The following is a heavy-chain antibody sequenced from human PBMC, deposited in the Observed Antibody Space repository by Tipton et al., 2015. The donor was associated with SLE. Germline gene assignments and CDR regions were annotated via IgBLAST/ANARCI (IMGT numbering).Heavy chain of an antibody. J-gene: IGHJ4*02. CDR2: IIPIFGTA. Sequence: QLVQSGAEVKKPGSSVKVSCKASGGTFSSYAISWVRQAPGQGLEWMGGIIPIFGTANYAQKFQGRVTITADESTSTAYMELSSLRSEDTAVYYCTRDWCSGGSCYSGTLDYWGQGTLVTVSS. CDR1: GGTFSSYA. V-gene: IGHV1-69*01. CDR3: TRDWCSGGSCYSGTLDY. D-gene: IGHD2-15*01.